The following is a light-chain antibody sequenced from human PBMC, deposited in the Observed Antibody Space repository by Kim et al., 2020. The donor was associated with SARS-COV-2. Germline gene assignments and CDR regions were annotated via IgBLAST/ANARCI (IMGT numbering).Light chain of an antibody. CDR3: QACDSSTYL. V-gene: IGLV3-1*01. CDR1: KLGDKY. J-gene: IGLJ1*01. Sequence: SYELTQPPSVSVSPGQTTSITCSGDKLGDKYACWYQQKPGQSPVLVIYQDSKRPSGIPERFSGSNSGNTATLTISGTQAMDEADYYCQACDSSTYLFVTG. CDR2: QDS.